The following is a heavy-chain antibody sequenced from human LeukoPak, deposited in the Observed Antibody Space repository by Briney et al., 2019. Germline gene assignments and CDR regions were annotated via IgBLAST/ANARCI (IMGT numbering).Heavy chain of an antibody. CDR3: ARRTYLSGFDP. D-gene: IGHD2-2*01. CDR1: GYSFTSYW. V-gene: IGHV5-51*01. J-gene: IGHJ5*02. Sequence: HGESLKISCKGSGYSFTSYWIGWVRQMPGKGLEWMGITYPGDSNTKYSPSFQGQVTISADKSISTAYLQWSSLKASDTAMYYCARRTYLSGFDPWGQGTLVTVSS. CDR2: TYPGDSNT.